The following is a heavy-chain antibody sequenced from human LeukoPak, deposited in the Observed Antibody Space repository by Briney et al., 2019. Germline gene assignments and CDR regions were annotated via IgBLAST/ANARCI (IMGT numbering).Heavy chain of an antibody. CDR3: ARDPQRWQQLPHYWYLDL. J-gene: IGHJ2*01. CDR1: RSIFTTYG. D-gene: IGHD5-24*01. Sequence: GGSLRLSCAASRSIFTTYGIHWARQAPGKGLEGVAVISYDGSNTLYTDSVKGRFTVSRDDSKNTVYLQMNSLRGDDTAVYHCARDPQRWQQLPHYWYLDLWGRGTLVTVSS. CDR2: ISYDGSNT. V-gene: IGHV3-30*05.